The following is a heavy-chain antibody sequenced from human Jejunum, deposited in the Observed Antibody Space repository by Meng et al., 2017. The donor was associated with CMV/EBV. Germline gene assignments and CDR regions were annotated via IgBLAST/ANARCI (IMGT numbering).Heavy chain of an antibody. CDR3: ARTGGPYYDFWSGDYSNHFYGMDV. Sequence: SWIRQHPGKGLEWIGYIYQSGNTYYNPSLESRVTISVDTSNNQLSLEVTSVTAADTAVYYCARTGGPYYDFWSGDYSNHFYGMDVWGQGTTVTVSS. D-gene: IGHD3-3*01. CDR2: IYQSGNT. V-gene: IGHV4-31*02. J-gene: IGHJ6*02.